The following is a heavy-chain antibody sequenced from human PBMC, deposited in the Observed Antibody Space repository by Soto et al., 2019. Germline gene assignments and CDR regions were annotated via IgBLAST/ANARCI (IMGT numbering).Heavy chain of an antibody. CDR3: AKANMGSLPYSNYYGMDV. V-gene: IGHV1-3*01. CDR1: GYTFTSYA. D-gene: IGHD2-15*01. Sequence: GASVKVSCKASGYTFTSYAMHWVRQAPGQRLEWMGWINAGNGNTKYSQKFQGRVTITRDTSASTAYMELSSLRSEDTAVYYCAKANMGSLPYSNYYGMDVWGQGTTVTVSS. CDR2: INAGNGNT. J-gene: IGHJ6*02.